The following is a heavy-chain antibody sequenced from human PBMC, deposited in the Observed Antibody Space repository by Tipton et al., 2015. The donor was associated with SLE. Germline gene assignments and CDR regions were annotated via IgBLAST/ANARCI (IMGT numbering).Heavy chain of an antibody. CDR2: IYTSGST. V-gene: IGHV4-61*09. Sequence: TLSLTCTVSGGSISSGSYYWSWIRQPAGKGLEWIGHIYTSGSTNYNPSLKSRVTISVDTSKNQFSLKLSSVTAADTAVYYCARWARGFDYWGQGTLVTVSS. D-gene: IGHD3-16*01. CDR1: GGSISSGSYY. J-gene: IGHJ4*02. CDR3: ARWARGFDY.